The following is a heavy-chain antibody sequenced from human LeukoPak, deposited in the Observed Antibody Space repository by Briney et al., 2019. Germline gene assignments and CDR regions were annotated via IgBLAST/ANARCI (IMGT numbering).Heavy chain of an antibody. J-gene: IGHJ6*03. V-gene: IGHV3-23*01. CDR2: MSSSDDGR. D-gene: IGHD3-10*01. CDR1: GFSFSSYA. CDR3: ARSLRVRGVPDYMDV. Sequence: GGSLRLSCATSGFSFSSYAMSWVRQAPGKGLERVSAMSSSDDGRYYAASVRGQFTISRDTSRSTLYLQMNSLRAEDTAVYYCARSLRVRGVPDYMDVWGKGTTVTISS.